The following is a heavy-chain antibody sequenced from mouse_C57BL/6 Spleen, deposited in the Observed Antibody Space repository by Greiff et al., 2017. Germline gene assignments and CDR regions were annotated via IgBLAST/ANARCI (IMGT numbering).Heavy chain of an antibody. CDR2: IDPSDSYT. J-gene: IGHJ1*03. V-gene: IGHV1-69*01. CDR1: GYTFTSYW. Sequence: QVQLQQPGAELVMPGASVKLSCKASGYTFTSYWMHWVKQRPGQGLEWIGEIDPSDSYTNYNQKFKGKSTLTVDKSSSTAYMQLSILTSEDSAVYYCARWCSYDHWYVDVWGTGTTVTVSS. D-gene: IGHD2-3*01. CDR3: ARWCSYDHWYVDV.